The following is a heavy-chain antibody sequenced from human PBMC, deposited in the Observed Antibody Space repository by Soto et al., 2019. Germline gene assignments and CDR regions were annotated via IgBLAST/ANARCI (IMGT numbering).Heavy chain of an antibody. CDR1: GFTFSSYW. V-gene: IGHV3-7*01. Sequence: GGSLRLSCAASGFTFSSYWMSWVRQARGKGLEWVANIKQDGSEKYYVDSVKGRFTISRDNAKNSLYLQMNSLRAEDTAVYYCARPGGTPDDAFDIWGQGTMVTVSS. CDR2: IKQDGSEK. D-gene: IGHD2-15*01. J-gene: IGHJ3*02. CDR3: ARPGGTPDDAFDI.